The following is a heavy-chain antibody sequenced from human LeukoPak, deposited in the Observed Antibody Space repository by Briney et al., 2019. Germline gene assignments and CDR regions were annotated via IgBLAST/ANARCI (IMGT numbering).Heavy chain of an antibody. CDR2: IIPIFGTA. Sequence: SVKVSCKASGGTFSRYAITWVRQAPGQGLEWMGGIIPIFGTANYAQKFQGRVTITADESTSTVYMELSSLRSEDTAVYYCARPNCGGDCYSDRGAFDVWGQGTMVTVSS. V-gene: IGHV1-69*13. CDR3: ARPNCGGDCYSDRGAFDV. J-gene: IGHJ3*01. CDR1: GGTFSRYA. D-gene: IGHD2-21*02.